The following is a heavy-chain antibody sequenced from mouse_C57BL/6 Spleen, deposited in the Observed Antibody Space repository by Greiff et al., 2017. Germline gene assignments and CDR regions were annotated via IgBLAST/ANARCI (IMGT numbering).Heavy chain of an antibody. CDR1: GFTFSSYT. Sequence: EVKLVESGGGLVKPGGSLKLSCAASGFTFSSYTMSWVRQTPEKRLEWVATISGGGGNTYYPDSVKGRFTISRDNAKNTLYLQMSRLRSEDTAVYYCARHGGGSTMDTTTCFAYWGQGTLVTVSA. CDR2: ISGGGGNT. D-gene: IGHD2-2*01. CDR3: ARHGGGSTMDTTTCFAY. V-gene: IGHV5-9*04. J-gene: IGHJ3*01.